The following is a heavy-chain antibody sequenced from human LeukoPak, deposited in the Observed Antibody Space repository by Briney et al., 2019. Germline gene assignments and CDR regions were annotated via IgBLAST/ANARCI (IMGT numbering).Heavy chain of an antibody. CDR2: IYYSGST. V-gene: IGHV4-39*07. CDR3: ARGLVGATSVFGY. J-gene: IGHJ4*02. CDR1: GGSISSSSYY. Sequence: SETLSLTCTVSGGSISSSSYYWGWIRQPPGKGLEWIGSIYYSGSTYYHPSLESRVTISVDTSKNQFSLKLSSVTAADTAVYYCARGLVGATSVFGYWGQGTLVTVSS. D-gene: IGHD1-26*01.